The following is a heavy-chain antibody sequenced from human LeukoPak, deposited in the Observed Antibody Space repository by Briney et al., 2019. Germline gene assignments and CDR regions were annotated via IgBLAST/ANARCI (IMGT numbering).Heavy chain of an antibody. CDR3: ARWERRDGYNQDY. CDR2: ISYDGNNK. V-gene: IGHV3-30-3*01. D-gene: IGHD5-24*01. Sequence: GGSLRLSCAASGFTFSSYAMHWVRQAPGKGLEWVAVISYDGNNKYYADSVKGRFTISRDNSKNTLYLQMNSLRAEDTAVYYCARWERRDGYNQDYWGQGTLVTVSS. J-gene: IGHJ4*02. CDR1: GFTFSSYA.